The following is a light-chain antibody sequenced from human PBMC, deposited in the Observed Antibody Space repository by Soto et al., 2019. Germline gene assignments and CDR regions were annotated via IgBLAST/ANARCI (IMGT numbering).Light chain of an antibody. CDR3: CSYAGGYRVI. Sequence: QSVLTQPRSVSGSPGQSVTISCTGTSSDVGGYNYVSWYQQHPGKAPKLMIYDVSKRPSGVPDRFSGSKSGNTASLTISGLQAEDEADYYCCSYAGGYRVIFGGGTKVTVL. CDR2: DVS. CDR1: SSDVGGYNY. V-gene: IGLV2-11*01. J-gene: IGLJ2*01.